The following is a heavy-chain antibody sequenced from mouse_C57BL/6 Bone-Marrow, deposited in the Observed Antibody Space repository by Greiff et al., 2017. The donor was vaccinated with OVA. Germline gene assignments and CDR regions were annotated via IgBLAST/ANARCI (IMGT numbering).Heavy chain of an antibody. CDR2: IYPGSGNT. Sequence: QVQLQQSGPELVKPGASVKISCKASGYCFTSYYIHWVKQRPGQGLEWIGWIYPGSGNTKYNEKFKGKATLTADTSSSTAYMQLSSLTSEDSAVYYCARHYGSSRFAYWGQGTLVTVSA. CDR1: GYCFTSYY. J-gene: IGHJ3*01. V-gene: IGHV1-66*01. CDR3: ARHYGSSRFAY. D-gene: IGHD1-1*01.